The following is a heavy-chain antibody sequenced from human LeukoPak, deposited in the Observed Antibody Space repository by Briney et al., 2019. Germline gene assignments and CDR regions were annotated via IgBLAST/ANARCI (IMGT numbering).Heavy chain of an antibody. CDR1: GFTFSSYA. J-gene: IGHJ5*02. CDR3: AKNGEVLSWFDP. Sequence: PGGSLRLSYAASGFTFSSYAMSWVRQAPGRGLEWVSAISASGDRTYYADSVKGRFTISRDNSKNTLYLQMNSLRAEDTAVYSCAKNGEVLSWFDPWGQGTLVTVSS. D-gene: IGHD3-10*01. CDR2: ISASGDRT. V-gene: IGHV3-23*01.